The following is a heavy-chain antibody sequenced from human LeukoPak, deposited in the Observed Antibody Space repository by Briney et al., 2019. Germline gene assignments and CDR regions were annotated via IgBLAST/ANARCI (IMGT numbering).Heavy chain of an antibody. J-gene: IGHJ4*02. CDR1: GFTYSNVW. Sequence: GGSLRLSCAASGFTYSNVWMNWVRQAPGKGLEWVSAISGSGDSTYYGDSVKGRFTISRDNSKNTLYLQMNSLRAEDTAVYYCAKTRPLDSSSWSHGDYLGQGTLVTVSS. CDR3: AKTRPLDSSSWSHGDY. V-gene: IGHV3-23*01. CDR2: ISGSGDST. D-gene: IGHD6-13*01.